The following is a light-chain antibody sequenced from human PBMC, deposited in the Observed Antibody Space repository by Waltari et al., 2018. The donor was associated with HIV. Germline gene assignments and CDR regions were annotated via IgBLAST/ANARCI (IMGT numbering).Light chain of an antibody. CDR1: SSDVGSDNL. V-gene: IGLV2-23*01. CDR2: EGS. J-gene: IGLJ2*01. Sequence: QSALTQPPSVSGSPGPSITISCTGTSSDVGSDNLFSWYQQHPGKAPKLMIYEGSKRPSGVSNRFSGSKSGNTASLTISGLQAEDEADYYCCSYAGSSTWVFGGGTKLTVL. CDR3: CSYAGSSTWV.